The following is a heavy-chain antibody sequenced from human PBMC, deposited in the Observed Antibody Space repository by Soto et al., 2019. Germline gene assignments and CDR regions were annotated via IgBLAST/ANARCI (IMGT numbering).Heavy chain of an antibody. V-gene: IGHV3-30-3*01. D-gene: IGHD2-8*01. CDR2: ISYDGSNK. J-gene: IGHJ4*02. CDR1: GFTFSSYA. CDR3: ARLVMVAV. Sequence: QVQLVESGGGVVQPGRSLRLSCAASGFTFSSYAMHWVRQAPGKGLEWVAVISYDGSNKYYADSVKGRFTISRDNSKNTMYLQMSSLRAEDTAVYYCARLVMVAVWGQGTLVTVSS.